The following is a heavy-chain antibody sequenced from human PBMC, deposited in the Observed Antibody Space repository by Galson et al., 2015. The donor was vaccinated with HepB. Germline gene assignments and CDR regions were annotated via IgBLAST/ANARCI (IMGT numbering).Heavy chain of an antibody. CDR2: VWNDGSNK. J-gene: IGHJ4*02. CDR3: ARGRDDYGPYYFDH. V-gene: IGHV3-33*01. D-gene: IGHD4/OR15-4a*01. CDR1: GFTFSTYG. Sequence: SLRLSCAASGFTFSTYGMHWVRHAPGKGLEWVAVVWNDGSNKHYADSVKGRFTISRDNSKDTLYLQMSSLRAEDTAVYYCARGRDDYGPYYFDHWGQGTLVTVSS.